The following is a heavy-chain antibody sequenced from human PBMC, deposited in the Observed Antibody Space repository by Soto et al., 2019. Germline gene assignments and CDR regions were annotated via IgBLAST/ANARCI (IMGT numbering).Heavy chain of an antibody. D-gene: IGHD6-6*01. J-gene: IGHJ6*02. CDR1: GGTFSSYA. V-gene: IGHV1-69*13. CDR3: ARDGVAARPHDYYYYGMEV. Sequence: SVKVSCKASGGTFSSYAISWVRQPPGQELEWMGGIIPIFGTANYAQKFQGRVTITADESTSTAYMELSSLRSEDTAVYYCARDGVAARPHDYYYYGMEVWGQGTTVTVSS. CDR2: IIPIFGTA.